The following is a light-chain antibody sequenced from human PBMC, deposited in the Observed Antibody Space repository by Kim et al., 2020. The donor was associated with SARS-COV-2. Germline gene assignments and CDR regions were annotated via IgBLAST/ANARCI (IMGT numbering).Light chain of an antibody. V-gene: IGLV4-69*01. CDR1: SGHSTYA. J-gene: IGLJ1*01. Sequence: QLVLTQSPSASASLGASVKLTCTLSSGHSTYAIAWHQQQPEKGPRYLMEVKSDGSHSKGDGIPDHFSGSSSGAERYLTISSLQSEDEADYYCQTWGTGIRVFGTGTKVTVL. CDR3: QTWGTGIRV. CDR2: VKSDGSH.